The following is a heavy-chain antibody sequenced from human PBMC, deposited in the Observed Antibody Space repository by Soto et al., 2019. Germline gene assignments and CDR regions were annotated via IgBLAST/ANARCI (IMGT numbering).Heavy chain of an antibody. CDR1: GDSSSTASYY. V-gene: IGHV4-39*01. Sequence: SETLSLTCTVSGDSSSTASYYWGWIRQPPGKGLEWIGSIYYSGSTYYNPSLKSRVTISVDTSKNQFSLKLSSVTAADTAIYYCARQWGGYNSGWYAANFYYYGIDVWGPGTTVTVSS. CDR2: IYYSGST. J-gene: IGHJ6*02. D-gene: IGHD6-19*01. CDR3: ARQWGGYNSGWYAANFYYYGIDV.